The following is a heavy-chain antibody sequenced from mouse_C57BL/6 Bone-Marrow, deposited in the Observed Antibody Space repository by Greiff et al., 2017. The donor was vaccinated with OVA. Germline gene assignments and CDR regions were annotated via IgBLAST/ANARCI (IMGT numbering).Heavy chain of an antibody. CDR1: GFSLTSYG. D-gene: IGHD1-1*01. CDR3: AKGIGGRTEFAY. CDR2: IWSGGST. J-gene: IGHJ3*01. Sequence: QVQLKESGPGLVQPSQSLSITCTVSGFSLTSYGVHWVRQPPGKGLEWLGVIWSGGSTDYNAAFISRLSISKDNSKSQVFFKMNSLQADDTAIYYCAKGIGGRTEFAYWGQGTLVTVSA. V-gene: IGHV2-4*01.